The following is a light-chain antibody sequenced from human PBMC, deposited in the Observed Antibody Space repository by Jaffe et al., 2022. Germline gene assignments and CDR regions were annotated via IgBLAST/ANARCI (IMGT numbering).Light chain of an antibody. CDR3: QQYGNTPTFT. Sequence: ETVLTQSPGTLSLSPGERASLSCRASQNVGDNYLAWYQQIPGQAPRLLIYGASKRAAGVADRFSGSGSGADFTLTISRLEPEDSAVYYCQQYGNTPTFTFGGGTKVQIK. V-gene: IGKV3-20*01. J-gene: IGKJ4*01. CDR2: GAS. CDR1: QNVGDNY.